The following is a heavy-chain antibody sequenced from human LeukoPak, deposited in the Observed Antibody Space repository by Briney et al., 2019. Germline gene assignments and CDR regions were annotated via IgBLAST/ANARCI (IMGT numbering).Heavy chain of an antibody. J-gene: IGHJ4*02. CDR3: TSLLAVAGLN. CDR2: IRSKANSYAT. V-gene: IGHV3-73*01. D-gene: IGHD6-19*01. CDR1: GFTFSGSA. Sequence: AGSLKLSCAASGFTFSGSAMHWVRQASGKGLEWVGRIRSKANSYATAYAASVKGRFTISRDDSKNTAYLQMNSLKTEDTAVYYCTSLLAVAGLNWGQGTLVTVSS.